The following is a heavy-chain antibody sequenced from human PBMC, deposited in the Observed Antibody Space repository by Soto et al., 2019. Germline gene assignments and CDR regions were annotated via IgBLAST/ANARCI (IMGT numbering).Heavy chain of an antibody. J-gene: IGHJ4*02. CDR3: TTPPYYYDSSGYYYVGGY. CDR2: IKSKTDGGTT. CDR1: GFTFSNAW. Sequence: EVQLVESGGGLVKPGGSLRLSCAASGFTFSNAWMSWVRQAPGKGLEWVGRIKSKTDGGTTDYAAPVRGRFTISRDDSKNTLYLQMISLKTEDTAVYYCTTPPYYYDSSGYYYVGGYWGQGTLVTVSS. D-gene: IGHD3-22*01. V-gene: IGHV3-15*01.